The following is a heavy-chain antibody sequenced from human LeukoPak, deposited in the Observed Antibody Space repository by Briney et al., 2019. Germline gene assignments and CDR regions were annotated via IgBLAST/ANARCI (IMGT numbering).Heavy chain of an antibody. CDR1: GFTFSSYA. CDR3: ARTRGGLLDYFDY. D-gene: IGHD3-10*01. Sequence: GGSLRLSCAASGFTFSSYAMSWVRQAPGSGLEWVSAISGSGGSTYYADSVKGRFTTSRDKSKNTVYLQMSSLRAEDTAVYYCARTRGGLLDYFDYWGQGALVTVSS. J-gene: IGHJ4*02. V-gene: IGHV3-23*01. CDR2: ISGSGGST.